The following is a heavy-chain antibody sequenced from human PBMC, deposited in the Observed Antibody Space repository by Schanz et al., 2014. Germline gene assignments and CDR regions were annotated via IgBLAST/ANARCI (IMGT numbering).Heavy chain of an antibody. Sequence: QVQLQESGPGLVKPSQTLSLTCTVSGGSITSGGYYWSWIRQLPGKGLEYIGYIYSSGSTNYNPSLESRVTMSVDTSKNQFSLKLSSVTAADTAVYYCAREWSSFDYWGQGTLVTVSS. CDR1: GGSITSGGYY. CDR3: AREWSSFDY. D-gene: IGHD2-8*01. V-gene: IGHV4-61*08. J-gene: IGHJ4*02. CDR2: IYSSGST.